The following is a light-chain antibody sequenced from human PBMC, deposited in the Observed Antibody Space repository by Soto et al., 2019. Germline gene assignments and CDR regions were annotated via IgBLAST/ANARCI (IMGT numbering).Light chain of an antibody. J-gene: IGLJ1*01. Sequence: QSALTQPASVSGSPGQSITISCTGTSSDVGGYNYISWYQQHPGNALNLMIFDVINRPSGVFILFSGSKSGNTASLPIFGLQAEDEADYYCSSYTSSSTPPYVFGTGTKVTVL. CDR1: SSDVGGYNY. CDR3: SSYTSSSTPPYV. CDR2: DVI. V-gene: IGLV2-14*01.